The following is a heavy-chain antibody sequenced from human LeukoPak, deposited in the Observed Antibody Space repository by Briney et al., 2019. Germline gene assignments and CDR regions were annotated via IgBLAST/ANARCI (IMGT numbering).Heavy chain of an antibody. J-gene: IGHJ5*02. D-gene: IGHD4-17*01. V-gene: IGHV3-53*01. CDR3: ARATVTRWLDP. Sequence: ETLSLTCAVYGGSFSGYYMSWIRQAPGKGLEWVSLIYSGGYTYYADSVKGRFTISRDNSKNTLYLQMNSLRAEDTAVYYCARATVTRWLDPWGQGTLVTVSS. CDR2: IYSGGYT. CDR1: GGSFSGYY.